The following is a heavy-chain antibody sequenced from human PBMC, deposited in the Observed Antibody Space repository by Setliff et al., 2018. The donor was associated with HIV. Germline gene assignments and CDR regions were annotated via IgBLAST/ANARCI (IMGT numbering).Heavy chain of an antibody. V-gene: IGHV3-7*01. CDR3: ARDTCDTPSCYAGPRFVY. CDR2: IKQDGTDK. D-gene: IGHD2-2*01. J-gene: IGHJ4*02. CDR1: GFTFSDYW. Sequence: GSLRLSCAASGFTFSDYWMSWVRQAPGKGLEWVANIKQDGTDKYYVDSVRGRFTISRDNARNSLFLQVNSLRVEDTAVYYCARDTCDTPSCYAGPRFVYWGQGNLVTVSS.